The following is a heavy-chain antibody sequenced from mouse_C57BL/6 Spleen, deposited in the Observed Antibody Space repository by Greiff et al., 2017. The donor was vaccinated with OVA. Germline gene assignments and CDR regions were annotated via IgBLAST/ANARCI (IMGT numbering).Heavy chain of an antibody. CDR3: ARDHYYGSSYGYFDV. J-gene: IGHJ1*03. Sequence: QVQLKESGAELARPGASVKLSCKASGYTFTSYGISWVKQRTGQGLEWIGEIHPRSGNTYYNEKFKGKATLTADKSSSTAYMELRSLTSEDSAVYFCARDHYYGSSYGYFDVWGTGTTVTVSS. V-gene: IGHV1-81*01. CDR2: IHPRSGNT. CDR1: GYTFTSYG. D-gene: IGHD1-1*01.